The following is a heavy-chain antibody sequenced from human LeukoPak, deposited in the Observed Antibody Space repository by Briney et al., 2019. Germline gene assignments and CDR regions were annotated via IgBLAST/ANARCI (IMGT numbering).Heavy chain of an antibody. Sequence: SETLSLTCTVSGGSISSYYWSWIRQPPGKGLEWIGYIYYSGNTNYNPSLKSRVTISVDSSKNQFSLRLSSLTAADTAVYYCARSVGGEQLDFDHWGQGTLVTVSS. D-gene: IGHD6-13*01. CDR3: ARSVGGEQLDFDH. J-gene: IGHJ4*02. V-gene: IGHV4-59*01. CDR2: IYYSGNT. CDR1: GGSISSYY.